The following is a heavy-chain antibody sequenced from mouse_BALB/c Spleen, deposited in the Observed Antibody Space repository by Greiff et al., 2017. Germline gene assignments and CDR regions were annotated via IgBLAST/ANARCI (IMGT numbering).Heavy chain of an antibody. V-gene: IGHV14-3*02. J-gene: IGHJ4*01. CDR3: ARVGGGYAMDY. Sequence: PLQQSGAELVKPGASVKLSCTASGFNIKDTYMHWVKQRPEQGLEWIGRIDPANGNTKYDPKFQGKATITADTSSNTAYLQLSSLTSEDTAVYYCARVGGGYAMDYWGQGTSVTVSS. CDR1: GFNIKDTY. CDR2: IDPANGNT.